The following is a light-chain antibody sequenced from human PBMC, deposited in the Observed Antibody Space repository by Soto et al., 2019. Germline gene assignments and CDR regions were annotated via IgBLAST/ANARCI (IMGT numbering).Light chain of an antibody. Sequence: EIVLTQSPVTLSLSPGERATLSCRASQSFNSIYLAWYQQRPGQAPRLLIFAASTRATGVAARFSGSGSGTKFTLTVDSLQSEDFAVYYCQQYNNWPRTFGQGTKVDIK. CDR2: AAS. CDR3: QQYNNWPRT. CDR1: QSFNSIY. J-gene: IGKJ1*01. V-gene: IGKV3-15*01.